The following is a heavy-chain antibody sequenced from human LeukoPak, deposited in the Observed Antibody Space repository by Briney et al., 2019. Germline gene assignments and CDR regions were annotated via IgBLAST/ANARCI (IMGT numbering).Heavy chain of an antibody. V-gene: IGHV4-39*01. CDR2: IYYSGST. Sequence: SETLSLTCTVSGGSISSSSYYWGWIRQPPGTGLEWIGSIYYSGSTYYNPSLKSRVTISVDTSKNQFSLKLSSVTAADTAVYYCATGKWGSYRSAQARGFDVWGKGTTVTISS. J-gene: IGHJ6*04. CDR3: ATGKWGSYRSAQARGFDV. D-gene: IGHD3-16*02. CDR1: GGSISSSSYY.